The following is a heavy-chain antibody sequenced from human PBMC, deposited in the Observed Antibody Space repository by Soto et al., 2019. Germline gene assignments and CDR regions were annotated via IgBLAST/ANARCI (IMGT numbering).Heavy chain of an antibody. CDR1: GFSFRTYG. D-gene: IGHD1-1*01. J-gene: IGHJ3*01. Sequence: GGSLRLSCAVSGFSFRTYGFHWVRQPPGKGLQWVAVISPKGHSDSVEGRFTISRDNSKDTLYLQMNNLRVEDTAVYYCARDDAFANENAFDLWGQGTKVTVSS. CDR3: ARDDAFANENAFDL. CDR2: ISPK. V-gene: IGHV3-33*01.